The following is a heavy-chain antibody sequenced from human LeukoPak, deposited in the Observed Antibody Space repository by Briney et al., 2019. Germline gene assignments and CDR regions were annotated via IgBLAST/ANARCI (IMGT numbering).Heavy chain of an antibody. D-gene: IGHD2-2*01. CDR2: ITPILGIA. CDR3: ARDRATSLLYFDY. Sequence: ASVKVSCKASGGTFSSYAISWVRQAPGQGLEWMGRITPILGIANYAQKFQGRVTITADKSTSTAYMELSSLRSEDTAVYYCARDRATSLLYFDYWGQGTLVTVSS. J-gene: IGHJ4*02. V-gene: IGHV1-69*04. CDR1: GGTFSSYA.